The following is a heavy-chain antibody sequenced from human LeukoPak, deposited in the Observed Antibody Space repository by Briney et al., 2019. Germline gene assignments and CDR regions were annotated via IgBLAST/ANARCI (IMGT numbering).Heavy chain of an antibody. Sequence: ASVKVSCKASGYTFASYGISWVRQAPGQGLEWMGWISAYNGNTNYARKLQGRVTMTTDTSTSTAYMELRSLRSDDTAVYYCARVQRGSYLPDYWGQGTLVTVSS. J-gene: IGHJ4*02. CDR3: ARVQRGSYLPDY. CDR2: ISAYNGNT. D-gene: IGHD1-26*01. V-gene: IGHV1-18*01. CDR1: GYTFASYG.